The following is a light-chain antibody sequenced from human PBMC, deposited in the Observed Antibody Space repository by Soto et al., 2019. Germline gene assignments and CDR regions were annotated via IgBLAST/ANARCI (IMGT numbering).Light chain of an antibody. CDR1: NSDVGRYNS. CDR3: FSYTANDNWV. Sequence: QSALTQPHSVSGSPGQSVTISCTGTNSDVGRYNSVSWYQQLPRKAPQLIISAVRQRPSGVPDRFSGSKSGNTASLTISGLQTDDEADYFCFSYTANDNWVFGGGTKLTVL. V-gene: IGLV2-11*01. J-gene: IGLJ3*02. CDR2: AVR.